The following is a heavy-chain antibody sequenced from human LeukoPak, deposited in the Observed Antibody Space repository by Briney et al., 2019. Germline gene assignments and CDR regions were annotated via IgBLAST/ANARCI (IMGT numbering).Heavy chain of an antibody. CDR1: GGTFSSYA. Sequence: HGASVKVSCKASGGTFSSYAISWVRQAPEQGLEWMGGIIPIFGTANYAQKFQGRVTITADESTSTAYMELSSLRSEDTAVYYCARDGYYDSSGYYEWYYFDYWGQGTLVTVSS. V-gene: IGHV1-69*13. D-gene: IGHD3-22*01. CDR2: IIPIFGTA. CDR3: ARDGYYDSSGYYEWYYFDY. J-gene: IGHJ4*02.